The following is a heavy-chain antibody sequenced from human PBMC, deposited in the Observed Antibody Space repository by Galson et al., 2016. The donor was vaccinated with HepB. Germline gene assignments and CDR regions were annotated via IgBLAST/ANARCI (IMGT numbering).Heavy chain of an antibody. Sequence: LTCSISGGSISSFYWSWIRQTPGKGLEWLGYINYSWNTYYNPSLKSRFTMSVDTSKNQFSLKVNSVTAADTAVYYCARRYTNYYFGMDVWGQGTTVTVSS. J-gene: IGHJ6*02. V-gene: IGHV4-59*08. CDR3: ARRYTNYYFGMDV. D-gene: IGHD1-1*01. CDR2: INYSWNT. CDR1: GGSISSFY.